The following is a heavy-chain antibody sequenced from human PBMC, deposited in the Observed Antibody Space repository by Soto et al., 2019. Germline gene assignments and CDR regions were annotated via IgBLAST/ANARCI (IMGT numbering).Heavy chain of an antibody. CDR1: GLSFSASA. CDR3: CRHDANWGSCDY. J-gene: IGHJ4*02. CDR2: IRNKADNYRT. Sequence: EVQLVESGGGLVQPGGSLKLSCAASGLSFSASAMHWVRQASGKGLEWVGRIRNKADNYRTVYGEPVKGRFTISRDDSKNMAYLQMNSLTTEDTAVYYCCRHDANWGSCDYWGRGTLVTVSS. D-gene: IGHD7-27*01. V-gene: IGHV3-73*02.